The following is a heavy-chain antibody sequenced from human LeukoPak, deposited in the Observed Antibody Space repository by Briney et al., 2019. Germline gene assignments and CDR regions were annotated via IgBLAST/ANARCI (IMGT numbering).Heavy chain of an antibody. Sequence: GGSLRLSCAASGFTVDSNYLSWVRQAPGKGLEWVSTIYTGGNTYYAASVKGRFTISRDFSKNTVFLHMNSLRAEDTAMYYCARGDDSGHYDYFDYWGQGALVTVSS. V-gene: IGHV3-53*01. CDR3: ARGDDSGHYDYFDY. CDR2: IYTGGNT. D-gene: IGHD3-22*01. CDR1: GFTVDSNY. J-gene: IGHJ4*02.